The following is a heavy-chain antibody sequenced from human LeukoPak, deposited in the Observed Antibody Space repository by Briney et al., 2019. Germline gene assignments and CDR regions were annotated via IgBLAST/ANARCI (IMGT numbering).Heavy chain of an antibody. J-gene: IGHJ4*02. D-gene: IGHD5-12*01. CDR3: ARVAGGYDYFDY. CDR1: GFTFSSYA. Sequence: GGSLRLSCAASGFTFSSYAMHWVRQAPGKGLEWVAVISYDGSNKYYADSVKGRFTISRDNSKNTLYLQMNSLRAEDTAVYYCARVAGGYDYFDYWGQGTLVTVSS. CDR2: ISYDGSNK. V-gene: IGHV3-30-3*01.